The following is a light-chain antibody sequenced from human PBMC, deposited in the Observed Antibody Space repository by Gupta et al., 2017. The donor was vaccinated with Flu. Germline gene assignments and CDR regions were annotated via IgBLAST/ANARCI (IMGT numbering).Light chain of an antibody. Sequence: RVMTQSPATLSVSLGERATLSCRASQSVTTNVDWYKQKPGQAPRLLIYGASTRATGLPARFSGSGYGTELTLTISSLHSEDVAVYYCQQYNNWPPVVFGQGTKLEIK. J-gene: IGKJ2*01. CDR3: QQYNNWPPVV. CDR1: QSVTTN. V-gene: IGKV3-15*01. CDR2: GAS.